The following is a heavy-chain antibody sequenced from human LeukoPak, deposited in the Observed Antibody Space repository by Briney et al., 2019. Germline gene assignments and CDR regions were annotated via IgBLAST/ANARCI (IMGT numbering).Heavy chain of an antibody. V-gene: IGHV3-23*01. CDR1: GFTFSSYV. CDR2: ISGSGGST. D-gene: IGHD3-22*01. CDR3: AKVYYDSSGYYLDPYDY. J-gene: IGHJ4*02. Sequence: GGSLRLSCAASGFTFSSYVMSWVRQAPGKGLEWVSAISGSGGSTYYADSVKGRFTISRDNSKNTLYLQMNSLRAEDTAVYYCAKVYYDSSGYYLDPYDYWGQGTLVTVSS.